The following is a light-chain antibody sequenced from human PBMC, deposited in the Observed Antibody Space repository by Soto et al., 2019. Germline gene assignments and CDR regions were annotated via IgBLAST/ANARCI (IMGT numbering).Light chain of an antibody. J-gene: IGLJ2*01. Sequence: QSALTQPASVSGSPGQSITISCTGTSSDVGGYNYVSWYQQHPGKAPKLMIYDVSNRPSGVSNRFSGSKSGNTASLTIFGLQAEDEDYYYCCSYTISSVVFGGGTKVTVL. CDR3: CSYTISSVV. V-gene: IGLV2-14*01. CDR2: DVS. CDR1: SSDVGGYNY.